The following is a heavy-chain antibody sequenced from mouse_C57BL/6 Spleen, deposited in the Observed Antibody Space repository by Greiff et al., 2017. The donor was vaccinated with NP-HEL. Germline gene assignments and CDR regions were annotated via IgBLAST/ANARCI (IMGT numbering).Heavy chain of an antibody. D-gene: IGHD2-3*01. CDR1: GYTFTSYW. J-gene: IGHJ3*01. CDR2: IHPNSGST. V-gene: IGHV1-64*01. CDR3: ARSEGDGYYTY. Sequence: QVQLQQPGAELVKPGASVKLSCKASGYTFTSYWMHWVKQRPGQGLEWIGMIHPNSGSTNYNEKFKSKATLTVDKSSSTAYMQLSSLTSEDSAVYYCARSEGDGYYTYWGQGTLVTVSA.